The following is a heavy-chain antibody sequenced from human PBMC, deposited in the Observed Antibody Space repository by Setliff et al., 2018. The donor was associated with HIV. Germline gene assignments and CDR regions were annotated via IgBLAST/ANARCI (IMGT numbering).Heavy chain of an antibody. D-gene: IGHD1-1*01. V-gene: IGHV6-1*01. J-gene: IGHJ3*02. CDR2: TYYRSKWYN. Sequence: SQTLSLTCAISGDSVSSNSAAWNWIRQSPSRGLEWLGRTYYRSKWYNNYAVSVKSRITISVDTSKNQFFLKLSSVTAADTAMYYCATPHREREDDAFDIWGQGTKVTVSS. CDR1: GDSVSSNSAA. CDR3: ATPHREREDDAFDI.